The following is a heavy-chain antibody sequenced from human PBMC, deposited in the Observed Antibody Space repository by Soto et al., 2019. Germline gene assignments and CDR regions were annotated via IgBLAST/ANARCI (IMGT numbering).Heavy chain of an antibody. CDR1: GYTFTSYA. V-gene: IGHV1-3*01. CDR3: ARGTIFDWPYNNFDY. D-gene: IGHD3-3*01. CDR2: INAGNGNT. J-gene: IGHJ4*02. Sequence: GASVKVSCKASGYTFTSYAMHWVRQAPGQRLEWMGWINAGNGNTKYSQKFQGRVTITRDTSASTAYMELSSLRSEDTAVYHCARGTIFDWPYNNFDYWGQGTLVTVSS.